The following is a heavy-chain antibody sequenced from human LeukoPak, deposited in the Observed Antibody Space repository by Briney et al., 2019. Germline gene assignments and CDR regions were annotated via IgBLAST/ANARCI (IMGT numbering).Heavy chain of an antibody. Sequence: SETLSLTCTVSGGSVTDYYWGWIRQPPGKGLEWIGSIYHSGRTYYNPSLKSRVTISVDTSKNQFSLKLSSVTAADTAVYYCARDLNYYDSSGYYHYYYYMDVWGKGTTVTISS. D-gene: IGHD3-22*01. V-gene: IGHV4-38-2*02. J-gene: IGHJ6*03. CDR3: ARDLNYYDSSGYYHYYYYMDV. CDR2: IYHSGRT. CDR1: GGSVTDYY.